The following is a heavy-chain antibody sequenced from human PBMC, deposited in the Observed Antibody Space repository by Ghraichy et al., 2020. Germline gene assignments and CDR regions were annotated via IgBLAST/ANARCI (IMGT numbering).Heavy chain of an antibody. CDR2: IKQDGSEK. J-gene: IGHJ4*02. V-gene: IGHV3-7*01. CDR3: ARDNAYTDWLLSWPPYYFDY. CDR1: GFTFSSYW. Sequence: GGSLRLSCAASGFTFSSYWMSWVRQAPGKGLEWVANIKQDGSEKYYVDSVKGRFTISRDNAKNSLYLQMNSLRAEDTAVYYCARDNAYTDWLLSWPPYYFDYWGQGTLVTVSS. D-gene: IGHD3-9*01.